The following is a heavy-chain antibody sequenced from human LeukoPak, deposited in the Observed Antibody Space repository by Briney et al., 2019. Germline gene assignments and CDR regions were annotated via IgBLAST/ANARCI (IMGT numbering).Heavy chain of an antibody. CDR2: ITSSGDTT. Sequence: GGSLGLSCAASGLTFSSYSMNWVRQAPGKGLEWVSYITSSGDTTYYADSVKGRFTISRDNAKHSLYLQMNSLKDEDTAVYYCASDKDYALDYWGQGTLVTVSS. V-gene: IGHV3-48*02. CDR3: ASDKDYALDY. CDR1: GLTFSSYS. J-gene: IGHJ4*02. D-gene: IGHD3-16*01.